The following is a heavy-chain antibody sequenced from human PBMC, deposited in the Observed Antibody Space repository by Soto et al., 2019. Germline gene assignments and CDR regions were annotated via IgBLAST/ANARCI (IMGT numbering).Heavy chain of an antibody. J-gene: IGHJ4*02. CDR2: IIPIFGTA. Sequence: SSVKVSCKASGGTFSSYAISWLRQAPGQGLEWMGGIIPIFGTANYAQKFQGRVTITADESTSTAYMELSSLRSEDTAVYYCARGVAVAGHYYFDYWGQGTLVTVSS. CDR3: ARGVAVAGHYYFDY. D-gene: IGHD6-19*01. V-gene: IGHV1-69*13. CDR1: GGTFSSYA.